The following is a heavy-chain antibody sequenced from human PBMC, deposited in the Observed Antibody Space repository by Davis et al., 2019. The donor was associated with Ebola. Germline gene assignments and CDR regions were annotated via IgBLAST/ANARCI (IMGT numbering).Heavy chain of an antibody. CDR3: ATSGYGDYDFDS. D-gene: IGHD4-17*01. V-gene: IGHV4-59*01. J-gene: IGHJ4*02. Sequence: MPSETLSLTCTVSGGSISSYYWSWIRQPPGKGLEWIGYIYYSGSTNYNPSLKSRVTISVDTSKNQFSLKLSSVTAADTAVYYCATSGYGDYDFDSWGQGILVTVSS. CDR2: IYYSGST. CDR1: GGSISSYY.